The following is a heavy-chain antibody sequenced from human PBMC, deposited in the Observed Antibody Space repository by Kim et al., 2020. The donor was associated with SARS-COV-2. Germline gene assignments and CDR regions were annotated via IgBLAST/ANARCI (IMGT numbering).Heavy chain of an antibody. CDR2: IYYSGST. D-gene: IGHD3-10*01. Sequence: SETLSLTCTVSGGSISSSSYYWGWIRLPPGKGLEWIGTIYYSGSTYYNPSIKNRVTIYVDTSKNQFSLKLSSVTAADTAVYYYASGLSLLLFEESDYLGQGTLVTVSS. J-gene: IGHJ4*02. CDR3: ASGLSLLLFEESDY. V-gene: IGHV4-39*01. CDR1: GGSISSSSYY.